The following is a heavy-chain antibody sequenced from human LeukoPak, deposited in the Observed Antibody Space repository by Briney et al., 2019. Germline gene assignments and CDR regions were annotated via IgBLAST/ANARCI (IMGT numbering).Heavy chain of an antibody. D-gene: IGHD2-2*01. J-gene: IGHJ6*03. CDR3: ATIPIVVVPAAMGDYYYYYLDV. Sequence: KSSETLSLTCAVSGYPISSGYYWGWIRQPPGKGLEWIGSIYHSGSTYYNPSLKSRVTISVDTSKNQFSLKLSSVTAADTAVYYCATIPIVVVPAAMGDYYYYYLDVWGKGTTVTVSS. CDR1: GYPISSGYY. V-gene: IGHV4-38-2*01. CDR2: IYHSGST.